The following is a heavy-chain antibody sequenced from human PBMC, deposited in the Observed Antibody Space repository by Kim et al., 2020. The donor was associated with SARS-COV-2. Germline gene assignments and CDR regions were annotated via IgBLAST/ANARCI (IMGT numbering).Heavy chain of an antibody. D-gene: IGHD6-19*01. CDR3: ARDRYKQWLVLYYYYGMDV. CDR2: ISYDGSNK. CDR1: GFTFSSYA. Sequence: GGSLRLSCAASGFTFSSYAMHWVRQAPGKGLEWVAVISYDGSNKYYADSVKGRFTISRDNSKNTLYLQMNSLRAEDTAVYYCARDRYKQWLVLYYYYGMDVWGQGTTVTVSS. J-gene: IGHJ6*02. V-gene: IGHV3-30-3*01.